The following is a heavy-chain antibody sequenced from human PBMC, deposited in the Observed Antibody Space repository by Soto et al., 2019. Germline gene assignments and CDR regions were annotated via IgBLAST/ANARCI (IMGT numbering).Heavy chain of an antibody. CDR1: GGTFSSYA. D-gene: IGHD2-2*02. CDR2: IIPIFGTA. V-gene: IGHV1-69*06. Sequence: SVKVSCKASGGTFSSYAISWVRQAPGQGLEWMGGIIPIFGTANYAQKFQGRVTITADKSTSTAYMELSGLRSEDTAVYYCASGKYCSSTSCYTAPYYYGMDVWGQGTTVTVSS. CDR3: ASGKYCSSTSCYTAPYYYGMDV. J-gene: IGHJ6*02.